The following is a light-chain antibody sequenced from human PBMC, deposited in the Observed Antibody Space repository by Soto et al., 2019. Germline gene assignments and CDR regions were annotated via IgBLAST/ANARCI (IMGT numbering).Light chain of an antibody. Sequence: EIVMTQSPATLSVSPGERATLSCRASQSVNSNLAWYQQKPGQAPRLLIYGASTRATGIPARFSGSASGTEFTLTIGSLQSEDFAVYYCQQSNDWPLAFGGGTKVEIK. CDR3: QQSNDWPLA. J-gene: IGKJ4*01. V-gene: IGKV3-15*01. CDR1: QSVNSN. CDR2: GAS.